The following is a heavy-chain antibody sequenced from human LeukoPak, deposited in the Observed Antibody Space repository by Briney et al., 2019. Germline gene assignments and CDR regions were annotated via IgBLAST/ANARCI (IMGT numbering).Heavy chain of an antibody. CDR1: GGTFSIYA. Sequence: SVKVSCKASGGTFSIYAISWVRQAPGQGLEWMGRIIPILGIANYAQKFQGRVTITADKSTSTAYMELSSLRSEDTAVYYCARDSGNDLDYYYYYGMDVWGQGTTVTVSS. CDR2: IIPILGIA. CDR3: ARDSGNDLDYYYYYGMDV. D-gene: IGHD5-12*01. J-gene: IGHJ6*02. V-gene: IGHV1-69*04.